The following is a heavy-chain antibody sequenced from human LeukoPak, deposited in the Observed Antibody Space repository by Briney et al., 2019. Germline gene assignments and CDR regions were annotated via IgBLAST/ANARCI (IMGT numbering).Heavy chain of an antibody. Sequence: ASVKVSCKASGYTFTNFDINWVRQAPGQGLEWMGWINPNSGNTGYAQKFQGRVTMTMNTSITTAYMELSSLISEDTAVYYCARGPQWRGDSYYIDVWGRGTTVTASS. CDR1: GYTFTNFD. D-gene: IGHD6-19*01. CDR2: INPNSGNT. CDR3: ARGPQWRGDSYYIDV. V-gene: IGHV1-8*01. J-gene: IGHJ6*03.